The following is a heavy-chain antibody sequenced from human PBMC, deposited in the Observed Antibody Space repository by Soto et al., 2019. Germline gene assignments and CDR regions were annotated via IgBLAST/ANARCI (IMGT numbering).Heavy chain of an antibody. CDR2: ISAYNGNT. D-gene: IGHD2-15*01. J-gene: IGHJ6*02. CDR3: ARDTSVLVVAATGYYYGMDV. CDR1: GYTFTSYG. V-gene: IGHV1-18*01. Sequence: ASVKVSCKASGYTFTSYGISWVRQAPGQGLEWMGWISAYNGNTNYAQKLQGRVTMTTDTSTSTAYMELRSLRSDDTAVYYCARDTSVLVVAATGYYYGMDVWGQGTTVTVSS.